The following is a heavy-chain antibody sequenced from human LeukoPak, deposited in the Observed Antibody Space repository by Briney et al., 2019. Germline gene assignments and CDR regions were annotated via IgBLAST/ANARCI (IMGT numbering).Heavy chain of an antibody. J-gene: IGHJ4*02. V-gene: IGHV4-61*02. CDR2: IYTSGST. Sequence: SQTLSLTCTVSGGSISSGSYYWSWIRQPAGKGLEWFGRIYTSGSTNYNPSLKSRVTISVDTSKNQFSLKLSSVTAADTAVYYCARRQGWYQGAPFDYWGQGTLVTVSS. D-gene: IGHD6-19*01. CDR3: ARRQGWYQGAPFDY. CDR1: GGSISSGSYY.